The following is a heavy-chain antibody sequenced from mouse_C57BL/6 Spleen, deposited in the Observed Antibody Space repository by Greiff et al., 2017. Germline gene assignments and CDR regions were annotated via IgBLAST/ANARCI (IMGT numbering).Heavy chain of an antibody. J-gene: IGHJ3*01. D-gene: IGHD2-3*01. CDR1: GFNIKDDY. Sequence: EVQLQQSGAELVRPGASVRLSCTASGFNIKDDYMHWVKQRPEQGLEWIGWIDPENGDTEYASQFQGRAPITADTSSNTDYLPLSRLTSEDTAVYYCTTGGRIYYAAWFAYWGQGTLVTVSA. CDR3: TTGGRIYYAAWFAY. V-gene: IGHV14-4*01. CDR2: IDPENGDT.